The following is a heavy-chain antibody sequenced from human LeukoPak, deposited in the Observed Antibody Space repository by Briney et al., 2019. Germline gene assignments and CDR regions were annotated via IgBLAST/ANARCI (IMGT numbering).Heavy chain of an antibody. CDR3: ARDKDVGASLFDH. V-gene: IGHV3-7*01. Sequence: PGGSLRLSRAASGFTFSNYWMSWVRQAPGKGLEWVANIQQDGSETYYVDSVKGRFTISRDNSKNSLYLQMNSLRAEDTAVYYCARDKDVGASLFDHWGQGTLITVSS. J-gene: IGHJ4*02. CDR1: GFTFSNYW. CDR2: IQQDGSET. D-gene: IGHD1-26*01.